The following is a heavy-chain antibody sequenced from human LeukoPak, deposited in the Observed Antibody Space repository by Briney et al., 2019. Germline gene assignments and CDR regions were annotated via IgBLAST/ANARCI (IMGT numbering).Heavy chain of an antibody. CDR1: EGTFSSYA. CDR3: ARLEIAVAGPDY. J-gene: IGHJ4*02. D-gene: IGHD6-19*01. CDR2: IIPIFGTA. V-gene: IGHV1-69*05. Sequence: ASVKVSCKASEGTFSSYAISWVRQAPGQGLEWMGGIIPIFGTANYAQKFQGRVTITTDESTSTAYMELSSLRSEDTAVYYCARLEIAVAGPDYWGQGTLVTVSS.